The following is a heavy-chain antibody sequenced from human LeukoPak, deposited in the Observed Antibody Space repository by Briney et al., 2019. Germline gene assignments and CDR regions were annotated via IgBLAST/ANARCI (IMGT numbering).Heavy chain of an antibody. D-gene: IGHD1-26*01. CDR2: INPNSGGT. CDR3: ARDYGGSYRNWFDP. V-gene: IGHV1-2*02. Sequence: ASVKVSCKASGYTFTGYYMHWVRQAPGQGLEWMGWINPNSGGTNYAQKFQGRVTMTRDTSISTAYMELSRLRSDDTAVYYCARDYGGSYRNWFDPRGQGTLVTVSS. J-gene: IGHJ5*02. CDR1: GYTFTGYY.